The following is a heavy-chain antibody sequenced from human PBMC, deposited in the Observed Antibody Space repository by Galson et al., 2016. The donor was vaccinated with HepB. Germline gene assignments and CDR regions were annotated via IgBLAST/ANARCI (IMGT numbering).Heavy chain of an antibody. Sequence: SLRLSCAASGFTFDNYTMNWLRQAPGKGLEWVSSVSHSSTYVYYADSVQGRFTISGDNAKNSLYLEMNSLRVEDTAVFYCARSLGWYFDVLGRGTPGTVSA. CDR2: VSHSSTYV. CDR3: ARSLGWYFDV. V-gene: IGHV3-21*01. J-gene: IGHJ2*01. D-gene: IGHD6-6*01. CDR1: GFTFDNYT.